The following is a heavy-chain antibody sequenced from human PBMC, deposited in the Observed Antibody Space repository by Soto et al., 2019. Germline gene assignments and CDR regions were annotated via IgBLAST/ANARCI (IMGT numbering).Heavy chain of an antibody. D-gene: IGHD5-18*01. CDR1: GFTFSSYG. Sequence: PGGSLRLSCAASGFTFSSYGMHWVRQAPGKGLEWVAVIWYDGSNKYYADSVKGRFTISRDNSKNTLYLQMNSLRAEDTAVYYCARDRRWIQLWSPPDYGMDVWGQGTTVTVSS. J-gene: IGHJ6*02. CDR3: ARDRRWIQLWSPPDYGMDV. CDR2: IWYDGSNK. V-gene: IGHV3-33*01.